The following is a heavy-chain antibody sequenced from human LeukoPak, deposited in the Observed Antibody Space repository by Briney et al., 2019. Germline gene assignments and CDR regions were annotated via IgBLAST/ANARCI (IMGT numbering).Heavy chain of an antibody. V-gene: IGHV1-18*04. J-gene: IGHJ4*02. CDR3: ARALLRSIAAAGLGY. Sequence: ASVKVSCKASGYTFTGYYMHWVRQAPGQGLEWMGWISAYNGNTNYAQKLQGRVTMTTDTSTSTAYMELRSLRSDDTAVYYCARALLRSIAAAGLGYWGQGTLVTVSS. CDR2: ISAYNGNT. CDR1: GYTFTGYY. D-gene: IGHD6-13*01.